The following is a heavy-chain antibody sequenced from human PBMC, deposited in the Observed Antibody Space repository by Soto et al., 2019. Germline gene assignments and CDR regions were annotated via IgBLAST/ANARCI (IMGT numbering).Heavy chain of an antibody. CDR1: RGSINNYY. V-gene: IGHV4-59*01. J-gene: IGHJ4*02. CDR2: VSYSGRT. CDR3: ARGGSGYHFEY. D-gene: IGHD5-12*01. Sequence: PSETLSLTCTVSRGSINNYYWTLIRQPPGEGLEWIGYVSYSGRTNYNPSLKSRVNMFVDKSKNQFSLNLTSATAADTAVYYCARGGSGYHFEYWGQGTLVTVSS.